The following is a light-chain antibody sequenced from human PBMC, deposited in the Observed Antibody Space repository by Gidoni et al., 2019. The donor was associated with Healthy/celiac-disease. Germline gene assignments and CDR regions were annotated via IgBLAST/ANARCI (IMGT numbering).Light chain of an antibody. J-gene: IGKJ3*01. CDR2: DAS. Sequence: EIVLTQSPATLPLSPGERATLSCRASQSVSSYLAWYQQKPGQAPRLLIYDASNRATGIPARFSGSGSGTDFTLTISSLEPEDFAVYYCQQRSNWPPVFTFXPXTKVDIK. V-gene: IGKV3-11*01. CDR3: QQRSNWPPVFT. CDR1: QSVSSY.